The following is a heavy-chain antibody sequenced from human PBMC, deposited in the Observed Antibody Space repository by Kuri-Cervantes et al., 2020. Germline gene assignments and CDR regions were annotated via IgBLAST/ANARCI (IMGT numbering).Heavy chain of an antibody. Sequence: ASVKVSCKASGYTFTSYYMHWVRQAPGQGLEWMGIINPSGGSTSYAQKFQGRVTMTRDTSTSTVYMELSSLRSEDTAVYYCARSLRFLEWNDAFDIWGQGTMVTVSS. CDR3: ARSLRFLEWNDAFDI. D-gene: IGHD3-3*01. V-gene: IGHV1-46*01. J-gene: IGHJ3*02. CDR2: INPSGGST. CDR1: GYTFTSYY.